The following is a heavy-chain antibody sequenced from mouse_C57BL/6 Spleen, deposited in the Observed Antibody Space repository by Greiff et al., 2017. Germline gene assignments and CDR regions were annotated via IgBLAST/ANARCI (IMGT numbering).Heavy chain of an antibody. J-gene: IGHJ2*01. Sequence: VKVVESGAELARPGASVKMSCKASGYTFTSYTMHWVKQRPGQGLEWIGYINPSSGYTKYNQKFKDKATLTADKSSSTAYMQLSSLTSEDSAVYYCARLGTEDFDYWGQGTTLTVSS. CDR2: INPSSGYT. V-gene: IGHV1-4*01. D-gene: IGHD3-1*01. CDR3: ARLGTEDFDY. CDR1: GYTFTSYT.